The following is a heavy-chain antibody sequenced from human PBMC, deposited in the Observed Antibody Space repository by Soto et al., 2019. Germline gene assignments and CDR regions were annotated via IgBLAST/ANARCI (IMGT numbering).Heavy chain of an antibody. D-gene: IGHD1-1*01. V-gene: IGHV1-8*01. CDR3: ARGRDDAFWNGLNYFDP. Sequence: QVQLVQSGAEVQKPGASVKVSCKASGYTFSTYDINWVRQATGQGLEWMGWMNPNTGDTGYAEKFQDRVTMTRNTARNTAYMELSSLTSEDTAVYYCARGRDDAFWNGLNYFDPWGQGTLVTVSS. CDR1: GYTFSTYD. CDR2: MNPNTGDT. J-gene: IGHJ5*02.